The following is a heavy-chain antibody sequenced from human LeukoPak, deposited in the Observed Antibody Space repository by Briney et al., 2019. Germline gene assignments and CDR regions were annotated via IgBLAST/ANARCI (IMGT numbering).Heavy chain of an antibody. D-gene: IGHD1-26*01. Sequence: SETLSLTCAVSGGSISSNNWWTWVRQAPGKGLEWIGEIYHYGTTNYNPSLKGRVTISVDKSKNQFSLKFNSVTAADTAVYYCARGPSLGAHLDYWGQGTLATVSS. CDR3: ARGPSLGAHLDY. V-gene: IGHV4-4*02. CDR1: GGSISSNNW. J-gene: IGHJ4*02. CDR2: IYHYGTT.